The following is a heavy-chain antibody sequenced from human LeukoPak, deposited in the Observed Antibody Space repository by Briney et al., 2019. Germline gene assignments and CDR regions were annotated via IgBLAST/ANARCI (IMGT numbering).Heavy chain of an antibody. J-gene: IGHJ4*02. CDR3: AKAYITMIVDAPFDY. CDR1: GFTFSSYA. CDR2: ISGSGGST. V-gene: IGHV3-23*01. Sequence: GGSLGLSCAASGFTFSSYAMSWVRQAPGKGLEWVSAISGSGGSTYYADSVKGRFTISRDNSKNTLYLQMNSLRAEDTPVYYCAKAYITMIVDAPFDYWGQGTLVTVSS. D-gene: IGHD3-22*01.